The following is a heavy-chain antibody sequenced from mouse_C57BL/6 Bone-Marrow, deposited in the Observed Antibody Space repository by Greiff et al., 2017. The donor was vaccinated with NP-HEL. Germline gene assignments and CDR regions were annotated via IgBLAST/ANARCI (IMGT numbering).Heavy chain of an antibody. V-gene: IGHV6-6*01. CDR1: GFTFSDAW. CDR2: IRNKANNHAT. Sequence: EVQVVESGGGLVQPGGSMKLSCAASGFTFSDAWMDWVRQSPEKGLEWVAEIRNKANNHATYYAESVKGRFTISRDDSKSSVYLQMNSLRAEDTGIYYCTRGHDGYFFDYWGQGTTLTVSS. CDR3: TRGHDGYFFDY. J-gene: IGHJ2*01. D-gene: IGHD2-3*01.